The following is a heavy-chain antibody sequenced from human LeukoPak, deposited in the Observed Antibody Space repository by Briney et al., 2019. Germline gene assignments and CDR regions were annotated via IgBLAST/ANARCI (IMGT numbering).Heavy chain of an antibody. Sequence: GGSLRLSCAASGFTFSSYAMNWVRQAPGKGLEWVSAISGSGGSTYYADSVKGRFTISRDNSKNTLYLQMISLRAEDTAVYYCARGRYFDWLFDYWGQGTLVTVSS. CDR2: ISGSGGST. CDR1: GFTFSSYA. V-gene: IGHV3-23*01. J-gene: IGHJ4*02. D-gene: IGHD3-9*01. CDR3: ARGRYFDWLFDY.